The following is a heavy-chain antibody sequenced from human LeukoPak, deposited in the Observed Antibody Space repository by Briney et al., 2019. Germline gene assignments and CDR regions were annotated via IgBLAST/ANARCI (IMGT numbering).Heavy chain of an antibody. Sequence: SSESPSLTCTVSGGSFSSSSYYWGRIRQPPGKGLEWIVSIYYSGSTYYNPSLKSLITISVDTTKNQFSLKLSPVTAAVTVDYCCARHGSGDTIPWGLRRLCEYWGEGTLDTVSS. D-gene: IGHD1-26*01. CDR1: GGSFSSSSYY. J-gene: IGHJ4*02. CDR2: IYYSGST. CDR3: ARHGSGDTIPWGLRRLCEY. V-gene: IGHV4-39*01.